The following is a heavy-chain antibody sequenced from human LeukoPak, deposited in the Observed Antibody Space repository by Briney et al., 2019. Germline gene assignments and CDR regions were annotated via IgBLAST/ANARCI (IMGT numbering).Heavy chain of an antibody. Sequence: SETLSLTCAVSGGSISSSNWWSWVRQPPGKGLEWIGEIYHSGSTNYNPSLKSRVTISVDTSKNQFSLKLSSVTAADTAVYYCARGRYYYGSGSYNWFDPWGQGTLVTVSS. V-gene: IGHV4-4*02. D-gene: IGHD3-10*01. CDR3: ARGRYYYGSGSYNWFDP. CDR2: IYHSGST. J-gene: IGHJ5*02. CDR1: GGSISSSNW.